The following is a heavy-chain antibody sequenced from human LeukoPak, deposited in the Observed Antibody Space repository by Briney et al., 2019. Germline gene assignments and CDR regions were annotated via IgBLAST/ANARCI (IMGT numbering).Heavy chain of an antibody. Sequence: GGSLRLSCAASGFTFSSYSMNWVRQAPGKGLEWVSSISSSSSYIYYADSVKGRFTISRDNAKNSLYLQMNSVRAEDTAVNYCARFGDYYDYWFDPWGQGTLVTVSS. CDR1: GFTFSSYS. V-gene: IGHV3-21*01. CDR3: ARFGDYYDYWFDP. J-gene: IGHJ5*02. D-gene: IGHD3-22*01. CDR2: ISSSSSYI.